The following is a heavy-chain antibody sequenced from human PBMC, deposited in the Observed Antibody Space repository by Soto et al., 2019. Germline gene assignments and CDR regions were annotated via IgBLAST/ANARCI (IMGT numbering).Heavy chain of an antibody. D-gene: IGHD3-16*01. Sequence: SETLSLTCTVSGGSISGHFLGWIRQPPGKGLEYIGWIFHTGGTNYNASLASRVAISVDTSKTQISLNLHSVTAADTAVYYCARSGLTFRGVVWGQGIPVTVSS. CDR1: GGSISGHF. V-gene: IGHV4-59*11. CDR2: IFHTGGT. J-gene: IGHJ4*01. CDR3: ARSGLTFRGVV.